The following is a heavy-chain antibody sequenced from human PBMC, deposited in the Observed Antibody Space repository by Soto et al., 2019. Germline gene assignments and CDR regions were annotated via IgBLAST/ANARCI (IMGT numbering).Heavy chain of an antibody. CDR1: GYSISSGYY. J-gene: IGHJ1*01. D-gene: IGHD2-2*01. CDR2: IYHSGST. V-gene: IGHV4-38-2*01. CDR3: AAGYGSSTTCSREYFQH. Sequence: KASETLSLTCAVSGYSISSGYYWGWIRQPPGKGLEWIGTIYHSGSTFNNPSLKSRVTISVDTSKNQFSLKLRSVSAADTAVDYCAAGYGSSTTCSREYFQHWGQGTLVTVSS.